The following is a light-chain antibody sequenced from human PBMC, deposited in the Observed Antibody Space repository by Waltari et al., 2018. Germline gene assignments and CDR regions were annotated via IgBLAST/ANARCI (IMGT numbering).Light chain of an antibody. CDR1: NRAVGSDDS. Sequence: QSVLTQPRSVSGSPGQSVTISCTGTNRAVGSDDSVSWYQQNAGKAPELVIYDAVRRPSGVPYRFSGSKYGATASLTISGLQAEDEADYYCCSYAGNYKFVFGGGTKVTVL. CDR2: DAV. V-gene: IGLV2-11*01. CDR3: CSYAGNYKFV. J-gene: IGLJ2*01.